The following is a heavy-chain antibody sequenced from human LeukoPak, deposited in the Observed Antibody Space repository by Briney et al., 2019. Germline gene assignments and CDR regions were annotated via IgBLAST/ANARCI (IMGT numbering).Heavy chain of an antibody. V-gene: IGHV4-34*01. CDR2: INHSGST. CDR3: ARGGLTKKCYYGMDV. J-gene: IGHJ6*02. D-gene: IGHD2-8*01. CDR1: GGSFGGYY. Sequence: SQSLSLTCVVYGGSFGGYYWSWIRQPPGKWLEWIVEINHSGSTNYNPSLKSRVTISVDTSKNQFSLKLSSVNAADTAVDYCARGGLTKKCYYGMDVWGQGTTVTVSS.